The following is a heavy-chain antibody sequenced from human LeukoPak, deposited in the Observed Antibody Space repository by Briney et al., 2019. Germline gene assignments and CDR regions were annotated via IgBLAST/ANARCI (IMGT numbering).Heavy chain of an antibody. CDR3: ATYCSGGSCSETDH. D-gene: IGHD2-15*01. V-gene: IGHV4-4*02. J-gene: IGHJ4*02. Sequence: SGTLSLTCAVSGGSISSSNWWSWVRPPPGKGLEWIGEIYHSGSTNYNPSLKSRVTISVDTSKNQLSLKLSSVTAADTAVYYCATYCSGGSCSETDHWGQGTLVTVSS. CDR1: GGSISSSNW. CDR2: IYHSGST.